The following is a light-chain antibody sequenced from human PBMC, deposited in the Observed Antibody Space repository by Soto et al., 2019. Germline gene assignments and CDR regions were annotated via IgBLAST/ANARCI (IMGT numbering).Light chain of an antibody. CDR1: QSVSSY. Sequence: DIVVPQSPATLSLSPGERATLSCLASQSVSSYLAWYQQKPGQAPRLLIYDASNRATGIPARFSGSGSGTDFTLTISSLEAEDFAVYYCQQRSNWPPLTFGGGTKVEIK. J-gene: IGKJ4*01. CDR2: DAS. V-gene: IGKV3-11*01. CDR3: QQRSNWPPLT.